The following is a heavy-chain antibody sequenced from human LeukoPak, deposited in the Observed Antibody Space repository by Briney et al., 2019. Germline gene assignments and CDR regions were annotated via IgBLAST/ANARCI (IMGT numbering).Heavy chain of an antibody. CDR1: GFTFSSYS. J-gene: IGHJ4*02. D-gene: IGHD4-23*01. CDR2: ISDGGANT. Sequence: GGTLRLSCAASGFTFSSYSMSWVPQAPGKGVEWVSIISDGGANTYYADSVRGRFTISRDNSKNTLYLQMNRLRGEDTAVYYCAKDYATVGDYDYWGQGTLVTVS. V-gene: IGHV3-23*01. CDR3: AKDYATVGDYDY.